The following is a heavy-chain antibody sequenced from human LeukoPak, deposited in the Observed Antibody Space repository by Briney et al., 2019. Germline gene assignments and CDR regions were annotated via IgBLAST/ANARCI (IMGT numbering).Heavy chain of an antibody. CDR3: ARERTQWLAFDY. J-gene: IGHJ4*02. D-gene: IGHD6-19*01. CDR2: IYYSGST. V-gene: IGHV4-59*01. Sequence: SETLSLTCTVSGGSLSSYYWSWIRQPPGKGLEWIGYIYYSGSTHYNPSLKSRVTISVDTSKNQFSLKLSSVTAADTAVYYCARERTQWLAFDYWGQGTLVTVSS. CDR1: GGSLSSYY.